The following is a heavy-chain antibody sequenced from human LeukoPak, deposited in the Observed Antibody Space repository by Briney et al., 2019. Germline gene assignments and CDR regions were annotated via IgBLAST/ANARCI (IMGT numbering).Heavy chain of an antibody. CDR3: ATSRWGRFSY. CDR1: GGSFSGYY. Sequence: PSETLSLTCAVYGGSFSGYYWSWIRQPPGKGLEWIREINHSGSTNYNPSLKSRVTISVDTSKNQFSLKLSSVTAADTAVYYCATSRWGRFSYWGQGTLVTVSS. V-gene: IGHV4-34*01. J-gene: IGHJ4*02. CDR2: INHSGST. D-gene: IGHD3-3*01.